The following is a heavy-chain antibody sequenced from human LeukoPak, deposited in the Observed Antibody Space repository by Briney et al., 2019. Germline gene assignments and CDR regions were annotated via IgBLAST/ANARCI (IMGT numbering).Heavy chain of an antibody. D-gene: IGHD5-18*01. V-gene: IGHV2-5*01. CDR2: IYWNDDK. CDR3: AHRRVDTAMSDFDY. J-gene: IGHJ4*02. Sequence: SGPTLVNPTQTLTLTCTFSGFSLSTSGVGVGWIRQPPGKALEWLALIYWNDDKRYSPSLKSRLTITKDTSKNQVVLTMTNMDPVDTATYYCAHRRVDTAMSDFDYWGQGTLVTVSS. CDR1: GFSLSTSGVG.